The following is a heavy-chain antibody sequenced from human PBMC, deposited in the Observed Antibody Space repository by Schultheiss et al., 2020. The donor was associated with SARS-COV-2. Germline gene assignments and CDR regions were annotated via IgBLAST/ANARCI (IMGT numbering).Heavy chain of an antibody. CDR1: GGSISSYY. J-gene: IGHJ4*02. CDR2: IYYSGST. CDR3: ASNSGVGYSGSYYGLDY. D-gene: IGHD1-26*01. V-gene: IGHV4-59*01. Sequence: SQTLSLTCTVSGGSISSYYWSWIRQPPGKGLEWIGYIYYSGSTNYNPSLKSRVTISVDTSKNQFSLKLSSVTAADTAVYYCASNSGVGYSGSYYGLDYWGQGTLVTVSS.